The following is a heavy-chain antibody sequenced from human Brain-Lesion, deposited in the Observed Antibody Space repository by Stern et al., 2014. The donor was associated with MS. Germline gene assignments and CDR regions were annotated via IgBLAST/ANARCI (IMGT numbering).Heavy chain of an antibody. CDR2: IHDSGST. J-gene: IGHJ5*02. V-gene: IGHV4-61*02. D-gene: IGHD1-26*01. CDR1: GGYISSSGYY. CDR3: ATTRWDLFTWNWFDP. Sequence: VQLVESGPGLVKPSQTLSLTCTVSGGYISSSGYYWSWIRQPADKGLEWIGRIHDSGSTYYNPSLKSRVTISMDTAKNQISLTRTSVTAADTAVYYCATTRWDLFTWNWFDPWGQGTLVTVSS.